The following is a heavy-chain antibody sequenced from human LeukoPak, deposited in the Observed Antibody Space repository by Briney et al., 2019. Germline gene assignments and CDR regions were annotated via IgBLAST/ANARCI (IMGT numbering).Heavy chain of an antibody. CDR3: AKDISPFYSSSWLIRAFDI. D-gene: IGHD6-13*01. J-gene: IGHJ3*02. Sequence: PGGSLRLSCAASGFTFNSYTMNWVRQAPGKGLEWVSGISWNSGSIGYADSVKGRFTISRDNAKNSLYLQMNSLRAEDMALYYCAKDISPFYSSSWLIRAFDIWGQGTMVTVSS. CDR1: GFTFNSYT. V-gene: IGHV3-9*03. CDR2: ISWNSGSI.